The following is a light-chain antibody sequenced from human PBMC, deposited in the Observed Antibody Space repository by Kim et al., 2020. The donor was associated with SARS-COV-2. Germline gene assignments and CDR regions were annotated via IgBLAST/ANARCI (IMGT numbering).Light chain of an antibody. CDR2: YTT. CDR1: TGSVTSGLF. J-gene: IGLJ3*02. Sequence: PGGTVTSPCGPNTGSVTSGLFPSLFPPKPGQAPRTLISYTTQKHSWTPARFSGSLLGGKAALLISGVQPEDEADYYCLLAYRGSWVFGGGTKVTVL. V-gene: IGLV7-46*01. CDR3: LLAYRGSWV.